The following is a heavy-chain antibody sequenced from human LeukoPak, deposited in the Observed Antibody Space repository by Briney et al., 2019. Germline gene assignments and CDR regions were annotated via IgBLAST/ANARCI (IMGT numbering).Heavy chain of an antibody. Sequence: SETLSLTCAVYGGSFSGYYWSWIRQPPGKGLEWIGEINHSGSTNYNPSLKSRVTISVDTSKNQFSLKLSSVTAADTAVYYCARALGVGSASNGMDVWGQGTTVTVSS. CDR3: ARALGVGSASNGMDV. J-gene: IGHJ6*02. D-gene: IGHD3-10*01. V-gene: IGHV4-34*01. CDR2: INHSGST. CDR1: GGSFSGYY.